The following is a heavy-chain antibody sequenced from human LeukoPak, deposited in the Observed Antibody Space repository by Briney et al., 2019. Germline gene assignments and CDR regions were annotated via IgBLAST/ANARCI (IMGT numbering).Heavy chain of an antibody. CDR3: ARGEGKYHDIRGGFDP. D-gene: IGHD1-1*01. Sequence: SVKVSCKASGGTINNDGMNWVRQAPGQGLEWMGMIIPKFGIAHYARKFRGRVTITADESTGTTYMEVSSLIPDDTAVYYCARGEGKYHDIRGGFDPWGQGTSVTVSS. V-gene: IGHV1-69*13. J-gene: IGHJ5*02. CDR1: GGTINNDG. CDR2: IIPKFGIA.